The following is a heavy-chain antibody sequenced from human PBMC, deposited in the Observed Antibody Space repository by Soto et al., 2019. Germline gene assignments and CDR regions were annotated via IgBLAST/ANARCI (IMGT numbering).Heavy chain of an antibody. CDR1: GFTFSSYA. CDR2: VSYDENNK. V-gene: IGHV3-30-3*01. D-gene: IGHD6-13*01. CDR3: SRGAGITETGAHYYYGMDV. Sequence: QVHLVESGGGVVLPGRSLRLSCAASGFTFSSYAMHWIRQPPGEGLEWVAVVSYDENNKFCADSVKGRFTISRDNSKNTVHLQMNSLRAVDTAVYYCSRGAGITETGAHYYYGMDVWGQGTTVTVSS. J-gene: IGHJ6*02.